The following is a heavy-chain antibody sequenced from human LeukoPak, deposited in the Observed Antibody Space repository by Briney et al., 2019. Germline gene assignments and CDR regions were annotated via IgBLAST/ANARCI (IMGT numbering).Heavy chain of an antibody. V-gene: IGHV4-4*07. D-gene: IGHD3-22*01. CDR3: ARGGDYYDSSGYPIQH. Sequence: SETLSLTCTVSGGSISSYYWIWIRQPAGKGLEWIGRIYTSGSTNYNPSLKSRVTMSVDTSKNQFSLKLSSVTAADTAVYYCARGGDYYDSSGYPIQHWGQGTLVTVSS. J-gene: IGHJ1*01. CDR2: IYTSGST. CDR1: GGSISSYY.